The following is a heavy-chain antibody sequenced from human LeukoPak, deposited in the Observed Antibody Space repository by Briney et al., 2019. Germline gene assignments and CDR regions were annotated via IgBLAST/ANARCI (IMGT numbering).Heavy chain of an antibody. CDR3: AKDRGFYYDSSGYDY. CDR2: ISGSGGST. CDR1: GFTFSTYA. J-gene: IGHJ4*02. V-gene: IGHV3-23*01. D-gene: IGHD3-22*01. Sequence: GGSLRLSCAASGFTFSTYAMSWVRQAPGKGLEWVSAISGSGGSTYYADSVKGRFTISRDNSKNTLYPQMNSLRAEDTVVYYCAKDRGFYYDSSGYDYWGQGTLVTVSS.